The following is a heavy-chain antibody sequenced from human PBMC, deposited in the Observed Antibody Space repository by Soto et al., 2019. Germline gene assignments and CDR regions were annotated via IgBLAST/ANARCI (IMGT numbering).Heavy chain of an antibody. V-gene: IGHV4-34*01. D-gene: IGHD6-19*01. CDR2: INHSGST. CDR3: ARVWGTSGWDPFRY. CDR1: GGSFSGYY. J-gene: IGHJ4*02. Sequence: SETLSLTCAVYGGSFSGYYWSWIRQPPGKGLEWIGEINHSGSTNYNPSLKSRVTISVDTSKNQFSLKLSSVTAADTAMYYCARVWGTSGWDPFRYWGQGTLVTVS.